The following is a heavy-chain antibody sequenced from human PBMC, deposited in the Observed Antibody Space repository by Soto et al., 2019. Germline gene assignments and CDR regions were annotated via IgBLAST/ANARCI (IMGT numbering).Heavy chain of an antibody. Sequence: SETLSLTCTVSGGSISSYYWSWIRQPPGKGLEWIGYIYYSGSTNYNPSLKSRVTISVDTSKNQFSLKLSSVTAADTAVYYCARVATTVTKAKYFQHWGQGTLVTVSS. V-gene: IGHV4-59*01. J-gene: IGHJ1*01. CDR3: ARVATTVTKAKYFQH. D-gene: IGHD4-17*01. CDR1: GGSISSYY. CDR2: IYYSGST.